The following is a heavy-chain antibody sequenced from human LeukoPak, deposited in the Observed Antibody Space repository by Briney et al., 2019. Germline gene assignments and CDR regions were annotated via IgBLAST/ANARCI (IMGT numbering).Heavy chain of an antibody. CDR3: ARVDLWFGKLYYYYGMDV. CDR1: GFTFSSYS. CDR2: ISSSSSYI. Sequence: GGSLRLSCAASGFTFSSYSMNWVRQAPGKGLEWVSSISSSSSYIYYADSVKGRFTISRDNAKNSLYLQMNSLRAEDTAVYYCARVDLWFGKLYYYYGMDVWGQGTTVTVSS. J-gene: IGHJ6*02. V-gene: IGHV3-21*01. D-gene: IGHD3-10*01.